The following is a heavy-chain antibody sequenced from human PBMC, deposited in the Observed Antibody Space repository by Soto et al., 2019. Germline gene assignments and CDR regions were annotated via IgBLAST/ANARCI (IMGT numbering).Heavy chain of an antibody. CDR2: IIPILGIA. J-gene: IGHJ5*02. Sequence: ASAKVSCKASGGTFSSYTISWVRQAPGQGLEWMGRIIPILGIANYAQKFQGRVTITADKSTSTAYMELSSLRSEDTAVYYCAGHHDYGGNWFDPWGQGTLVTVSS. CDR1: GGTFSSYT. V-gene: IGHV1-69*02. CDR3: AGHHDYGGNWFDP. D-gene: IGHD4-17*01.